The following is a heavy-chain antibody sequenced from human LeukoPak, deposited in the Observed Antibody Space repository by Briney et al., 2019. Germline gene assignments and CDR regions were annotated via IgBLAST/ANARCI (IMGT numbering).Heavy chain of an antibody. CDR1: GGSISSYY. J-gene: IGHJ4*02. CDR3: AMQYASYCSSTSCYRGFDY. V-gene: IGHV4-4*07. D-gene: IGHD2-2*02. Sequence: SETLSLTCTVSGGSISSYYWSWIRQPAGKGLEWIGRIYTSGSTNYNPSLKSRVTMSVDTSKNQFSLKLSSVTAADTAVYYCAMQYASYCSSTSCYRGFDYWGQGTLVTVSS. CDR2: IYTSGST.